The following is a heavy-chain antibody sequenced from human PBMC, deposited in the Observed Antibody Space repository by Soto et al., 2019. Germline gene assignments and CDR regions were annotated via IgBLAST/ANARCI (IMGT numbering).Heavy chain of an antibody. CDR2: IFYSGNT. CDR1: GGSISPYY. Sequence: PSETLSLTCTVAGGSISPYYWSWIRQPPGKGLEWIGYIFYSGNTNYNPSLKSRVTMSVDTSKNQCSLKLSSVTAADTAVYYCXXHXXSDXAFDPWGHGXXVTXSS. V-gene: IGHV4-59*08. D-gene: IGHD6-25*01. J-gene: IGHJ5*02. CDR3: XXHXXSDXAFDP.